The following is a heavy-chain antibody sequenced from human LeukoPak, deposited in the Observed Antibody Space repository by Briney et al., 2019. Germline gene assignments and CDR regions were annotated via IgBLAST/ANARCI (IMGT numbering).Heavy chain of an antibody. D-gene: IGHD3-9*01. Sequence: SETLSLTCTVSGGSISSGGYYWSWIRQHPGKGLEWIGYIYYSGSTNYNPSLKSRVTISVDTSKNQFSLKLSSVTAADTAVYYCARHVPLTEGLNWFDPWGQGTLVTVSS. CDR3: ARHVPLTEGLNWFDP. CDR1: GGSISSGGYY. J-gene: IGHJ5*02. CDR2: IYYSGST. V-gene: IGHV4-61*08.